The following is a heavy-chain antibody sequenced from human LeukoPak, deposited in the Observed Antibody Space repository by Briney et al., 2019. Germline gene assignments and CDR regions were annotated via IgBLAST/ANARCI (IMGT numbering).Heavy chain of an antibody. J-gene: IGHJ4*02. D-gene: IGHD6-19*01. CDR2: IKQDGSRK. Sequence: PGGSLRLSCAASGFTLSTYWMSWVRQAPGKGLEWVANIKQDGSRKYYVDSVKGRFTISRDNARDSLYLQMNSLRDDDTSVYFCARDASALYWGRGTLVTVSS. CDR1: GFTLSTYW. V-gene: IGHV3-7*01. CDR3: ARDASALY.